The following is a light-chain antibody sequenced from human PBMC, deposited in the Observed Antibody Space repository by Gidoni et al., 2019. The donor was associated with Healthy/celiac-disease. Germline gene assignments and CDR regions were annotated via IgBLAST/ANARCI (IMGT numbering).Light chain of an antibody. V-gene: IGKV3-11*01. Sequence: EIVLTQSPATLSLSPGERATLPCRASQSVSSYLAWYQQKPGQAPRLLIYDASNRATGSPARFSGSGSGTDFTLTISSLEPEDFAVYYCQRRSNWLTFGGGTKVEIK. J-gene: IGKJ4*01. CDR1: QSVSSY. CDR3: QRRSNWLT. CDR2: DAS.